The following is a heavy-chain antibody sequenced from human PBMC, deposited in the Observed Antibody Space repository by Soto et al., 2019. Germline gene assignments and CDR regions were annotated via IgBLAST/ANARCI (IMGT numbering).Heavy chain of an antibody. CDR1: GGSISGYY. J-gene: IGHJ6*02. V-gene: IGHV4-59*01. CDR2: IYYSGST. Sequence: SETLSLTCTVSGGSISGYYWTWIRQPPGRGLEWIGNIYYSGSTNYNPSLESRVTMSVDTSKNQFSLKLSSVTAADTAVYYCARAIFAFGDYYFGMDVWGQGTRVTVSS. CDR3: ARAIFAFGDYYFGMDV. D-gene: IGHD3-10*01.